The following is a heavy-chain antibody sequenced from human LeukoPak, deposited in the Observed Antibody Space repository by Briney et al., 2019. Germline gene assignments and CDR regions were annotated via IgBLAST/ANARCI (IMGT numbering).Heavy chain of an antibody. Sequence: SETLSLTCAVYGGSFSGYYWSWIRQPPGKGLEWIGEINHSGSTNYNPSLKSRVTISVDTSKNQFSLKLSSVTAADTAVYYCARPRIVGATSAFDIWGQGTMVTVSS. V-gene: IGHV4-34*01. D-gene: IGHD1-26*01. CDR3: ARPRIVGATSAFDI. J-gene: IGHJ3*02. CDR1: GGSFSGYY. CDR2: INHSGST.